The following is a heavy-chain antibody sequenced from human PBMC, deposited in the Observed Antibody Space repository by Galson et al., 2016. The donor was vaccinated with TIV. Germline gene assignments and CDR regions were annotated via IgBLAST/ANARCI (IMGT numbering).Heavy chain of an antibody. CDR1: GGTFSSFT. D-gene: IGHD3-3*01. CDR3: ASDHEGDSWSGSYRVGYYNFMDV. Sequence: SVKVSCKASGGTFSSFTISWVRQAPGQGLEWMGRIIPILGIASYAQKFQGRLSIIADKSTSTAYMEMSSLRSEDTAVYYCASDHEGDSWSGSYRVGYYNFMDVWGKGTTVTVSS. J-gene: IGHJ6*03. CDR2: IIPILGIA. V-gene: IGHV1-69*02.